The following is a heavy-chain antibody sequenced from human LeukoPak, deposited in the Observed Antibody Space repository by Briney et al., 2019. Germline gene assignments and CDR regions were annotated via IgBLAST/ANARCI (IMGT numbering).Heavy chain of an antibody. Sequence: GGSLRLSCTASRFYFSTYDMNWVRQVPGKGLEWVANIKQDGSEKYYVDSVKGRFTISRDNAKNSLYLQMNSLRAKDTAVYYCARAYDSSGYYFPYYFDYWGQGTLVTVSS. D-gene: IGHD3-22*01. CDR3: ARAYDSSGYYFPYYFDY. CDR1: RFYFSTYD. J-gene: IGHJ4*02. CDR2: IKQDGSEK. V-gene: IGHV3-7*01.